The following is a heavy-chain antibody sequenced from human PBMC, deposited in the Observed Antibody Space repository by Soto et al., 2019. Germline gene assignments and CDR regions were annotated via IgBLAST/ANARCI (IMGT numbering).Heavy chain of an antibody. CDR1: GFSLSNYG. CDR2: ISYDGSDK. D-gene: IGHD6-13*01. CDR3: AKDVAVAGTNYYYHYGMDV. Sequence: QVQLVESGGGVVQPGRSLRLSCVASGFSLSNYGTHWVRQAPGKGLEWVAVISYDGSDKYYSDSVKGRFTISRDNSKNTLYLQTNSLRAEDTAVYYCAKDVAVAGTNYYYHYGMDVWGQGTTVTVSS. V-gene: IGHV3-30*18. J-gene: IGHJ6*02.